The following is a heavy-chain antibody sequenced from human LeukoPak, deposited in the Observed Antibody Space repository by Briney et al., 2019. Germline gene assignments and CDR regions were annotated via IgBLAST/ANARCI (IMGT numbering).Heavy chain of an antibody. D-gene: IGHD2-15*01. CDR3: ARDQRIRCSGGSCYSAVSSSGWYGLFDY. V-gene: IGHV1-2*06. Sequence: ASVKVSCKASGYTFTGYYKHWVRQAPGQGLEWMGRINPNSGGTNYAQKFQGRVTMTRDTSISTAYMELSRLRSDDTAVYYCARDQRIRCSGGSCYSAVSSSGWYGLFDYWGQGTLVTVSS. J-gene: IGHJ4*02. CDR2: INPNSGGT. CDR1: GYTFTGYY.